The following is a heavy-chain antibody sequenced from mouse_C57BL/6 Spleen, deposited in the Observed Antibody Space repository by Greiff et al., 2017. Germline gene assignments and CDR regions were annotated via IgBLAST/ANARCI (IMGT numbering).Heavy chain of an antibody. J-gene: IGHJ3*01. Sequence: EVQLVESGGGLVQPKGSLKLSCAASGFSFNTYAMNWVRQAPGKGLEWVARIRSKSNNYATYYADSVKDRFTISRDDSASMLYLQMNNLKTEDTAMYYCVSDYGSSSFAYWGQGTLVTVSA. D-gene: IGHD1-1*01. CDR1: GFSFNTYA. CDR2: IRSKSNNYAT. CDR3: VSDYGSSSFAY. V-gene: IGHV10-1*01.